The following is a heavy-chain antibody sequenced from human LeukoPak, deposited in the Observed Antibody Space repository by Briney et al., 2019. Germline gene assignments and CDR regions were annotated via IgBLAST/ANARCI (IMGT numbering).Heavy chain of an antibody. V-gene: IGHV1-18*01. CDR1: SYTFTSYG. Sequence: ASVKVSCKASSYTFTSYGISWVRQAPGQGLEWMGWISAYNGNTNYAQNLQGRVTMTTDTSTSTAYMELRSLRSDDTAVYYCAREDTAMANYYYYGMDVWGQGTTVTVSS. D-gene: IGHD5-18*01. J-gene: IGHJ6*02. CDR2: ISAYNGNT. CDR3: AREDTAMANYYYYGMDV.